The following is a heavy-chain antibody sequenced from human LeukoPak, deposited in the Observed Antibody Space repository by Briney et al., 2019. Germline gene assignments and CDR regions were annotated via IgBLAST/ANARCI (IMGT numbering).Heavy chain of an antibody. V-gene: IGHV4-4*09. Sequence: SETLSLTCAVSGGSISSYYWSWIRQPPGKGLEWIGYIYHSGSTDYNPSIKSRVTISVDTSKSQFSLKLTSVTAADTAVYYCATLTTVVTAYYFDYWGQGTLVTVSS. CDR2: IYHSGST. D-gene: IGHD4-23*01. J-gene: IGHJ4*02. CDR1: GGSISSYY. CDR3: ATLTTVVTAYYFDY.